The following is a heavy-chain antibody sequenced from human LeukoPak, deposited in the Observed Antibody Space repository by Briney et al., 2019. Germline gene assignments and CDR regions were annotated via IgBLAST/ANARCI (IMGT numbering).Heavy chain of an antibody. V-gene: IGHV4-38-2*01. CDR2: IYHSGGT. Sequence: SETLSLTCAVSGYSISSGYYWGWIRQPPGKGLEWIGSIYHSGGTYYNPSLKSRVTISVDTSKNQFSLKLSSVTAADTAVYYCARTTTVTPWFDPWGQGTLVTVSS. J-gene: IGHJ5*02. D-gene: IGHD4-17*01. CDR1: GYSISSGYY. CDR3: ARTTTVTPWFDP.